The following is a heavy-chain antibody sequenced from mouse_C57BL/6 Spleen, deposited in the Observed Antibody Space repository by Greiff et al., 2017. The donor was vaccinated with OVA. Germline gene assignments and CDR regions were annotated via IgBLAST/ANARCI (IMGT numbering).Heavy chain of an antibody. CDR3: ARSPGGSISLYAMDY. CDR2: IYWDDDK. V-gene: IGHV8-12*01. J-gene: IGHJ4*01. D-gene: IGHD1-1*01. Sequence: QVTLKESGPGILQSSQTLSLTCSFSGFSLSTSGMGVSWIRQPSGKGLEWLAHIYWDDDKRYNPSLKSRLTISKETSRNQVFLKMTSGDTADTATYYCARSPGGSISLYAMDYWGQGTSVTVSS. CDR1: GFSLSTSGMG.